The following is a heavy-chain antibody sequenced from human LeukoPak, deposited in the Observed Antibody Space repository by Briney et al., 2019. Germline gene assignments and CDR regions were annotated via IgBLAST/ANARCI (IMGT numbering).Heavy chain of an antibody. D-gene: IGHD3-10*01. CDR1: GYTFTSYD. CDR3: ARRSYYYGSGSYPIGY. Sequence: ASVKVSCKASGYTFTSYDINWVRQATGQGLEWMGWMNPNSGNTGYAQKFQGRVTMTRNTSISTAYMELSSLRSEDTAVYYCARRSYYYGSGSYPIGYWGQGTLVTVSS. CDR2: MNPNSGNT. J-gene: IGHJ4*02. V-gene: IGHV1-8*01.